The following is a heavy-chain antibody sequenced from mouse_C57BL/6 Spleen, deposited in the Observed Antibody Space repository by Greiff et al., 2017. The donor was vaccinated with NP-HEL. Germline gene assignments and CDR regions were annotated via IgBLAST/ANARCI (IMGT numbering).Heavy chain of an antibody. V-gene: IGHV7-3*01. D-gene: IGHD1-1*01. J-gene: IGHJ3*01. CDR1: GFTFTDYY. CDR2: IRNKANGYTT. CDR3: ARAPHDGSSQAGFAY. Sequence: EVKVEESGGGLVQPGGSLSLSCAASGFTFTDYYMSWVRQPPGKALEWLGFIRNKANGYTTEYSASVKCRFTISRDTYQCILYLQMNDLRAEDSATYYFARAPHDGSSQAGFAYLGQGTRGTVSA.